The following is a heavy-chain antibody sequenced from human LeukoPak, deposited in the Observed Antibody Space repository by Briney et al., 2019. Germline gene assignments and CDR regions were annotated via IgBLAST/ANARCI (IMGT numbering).Heavy chain of an antibody. V-gene: IGHV1-69*13. CDR2: IIPIFGTA. D-gene: IGHD2-2*01. J-gene: IGHJ4*02. CDR1: GGTFSSYA. CDR3: ARTRSARRTARLDY. Sequence: GASVKVSCKASGGTFSSYAISWVRQAPGQGLEWMGGIIPIFGTANYAQKFQGRVTITADESTSTAYMELSSLRSEDTAVYYCARTRSARRTARLDYWGQGTLVTVSS.